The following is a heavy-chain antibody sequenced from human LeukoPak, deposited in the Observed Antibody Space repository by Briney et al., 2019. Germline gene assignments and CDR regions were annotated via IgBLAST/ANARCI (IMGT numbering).Heavy chain of an antibody. CDR2: IYAGGST. Sequence: GGSLRLSCAASGFSVSNNYISWVRQAPGKGLEWISVIYAGGSTFYTDSVKGRFTTSRDNSKNTVYLQMDRLTPEDTAVYYCARDPTGASVWGRGTTVTVSS. CDR1: GFSVSNNY. CDR3: ARDPTGASV. D-gene: IGHD1-14*01. V-gene: IGHV3-53*01. J-gene: IGHJ6*04.